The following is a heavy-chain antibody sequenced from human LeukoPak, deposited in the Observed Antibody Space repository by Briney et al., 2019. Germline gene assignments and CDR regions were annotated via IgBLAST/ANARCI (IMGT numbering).Heavy chain of an antibody. CDR3: ARGHYYDSSGHDY. J-gene: IGHJ4*02. Sequence: SETLSLTCAVYGGSFSGYYWSWLRQPPGKGLEWIGYIYYSGSANYNPSLKSRVTISVDTSKNQFSLKLSSVTAADTAVYYCARGHYYDSSGHDYWGQGTLVTVSS. CDR2: IYYSGSA. V-gene: IGHV4-59*01. D-gene: IGHD3-22*01. CDR1: GGSFSGYY.